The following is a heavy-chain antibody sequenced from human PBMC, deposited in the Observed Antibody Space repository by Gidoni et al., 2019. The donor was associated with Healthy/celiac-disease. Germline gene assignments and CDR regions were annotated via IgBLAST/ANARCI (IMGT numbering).Heavy chain of an antibody. CDR2: IWYDGSNK. D-gene: IGHD4-17*01. CDR1: GFTLISYG. CDR3: AREAGGDYVEGYFDL. J-gene: IGHJ2*01. V-gene: IGHV3-33*01. Sequence: QVQLVESGGGVVQPGRSLRLSCAASGFTLISYGMHWVRQAPGKGLEWVAVIWYDGSNKYYADSVKGRFTISRDNSKNTLYLQMNSLRAEDTAVYYCAREAGGDYVEGYFDLWGRGTLVTVSS.